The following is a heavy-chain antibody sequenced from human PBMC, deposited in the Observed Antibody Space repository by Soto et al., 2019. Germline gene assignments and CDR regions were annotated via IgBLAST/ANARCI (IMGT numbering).Heavy chain of an antibody. Sequence: QVQLVESGGGVVQPGRSLRLSCAASGFTFSSYGMYWVRQAPGKGLEWVAVIWYDGSNKYYADSVKGRFTISRDNSKNTLYLQMNSLRAEDTAVYYCARSYRYFDWLLESYYYYGMDVWGQGTTVTVSS. CDR1: GFTFSSYG. V-gene: IGHV3-33*01. D-gene: IGHD3-9*01. CDR3: ARSYRYFDWLLESYYYYGMDV. CDR2: IWYDGSNK. J-gene: IGHJ6*02.